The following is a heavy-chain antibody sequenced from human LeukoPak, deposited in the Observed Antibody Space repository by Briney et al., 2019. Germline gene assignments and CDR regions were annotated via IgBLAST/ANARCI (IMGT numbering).Heavy chain of an antibody. Sequence: SETLSLTCTVSGGSVSSGSYYWSWIRQPPGKGLEWIGYIYYSGSTNYNPSLKSRVTISVDTSKNQFSLKLSSVTAADTAVYYCAKDIQSSDHIQLWIPLDYWGQGTLVTVSS. D-gene: IGHD5-18*01. CDR3: AKDIQSSDHIQLWIPLDY. CDR1: GGSVSSGSYY. CDR2: IYYSGST. J-gene: IGHJ4*02. V-gene: IGHV4-61*01.